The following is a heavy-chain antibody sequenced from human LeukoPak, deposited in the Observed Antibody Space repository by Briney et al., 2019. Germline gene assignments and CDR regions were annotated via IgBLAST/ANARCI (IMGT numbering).Heavy chain of an antibody. CDR2: ISDSGSYT. V-gene: IGHV3-23*01. Sequence: GGSLRLSCTASGFTFRSYAMSWVRQAPGKGLEWVSAISDSGSYTYYADSVKGRFTISRDNSKNTLYLQMNSLSAEDTAVYYCSKDRGGTYGDYFDYWGQGTLVTVSS. J-gene: IGHJ4*02. D-gene: IGHD4-17*01. CDR1: GFTFRSYA. CDR3: SKDRGGTYGDYFDY.